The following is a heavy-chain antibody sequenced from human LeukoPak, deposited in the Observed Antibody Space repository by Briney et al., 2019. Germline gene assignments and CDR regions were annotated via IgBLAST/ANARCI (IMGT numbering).Heavy chain of an antibody. D-gene: IGHD2-15*01. CDR3: ARDSSGFDP. J-gene: IGHJ5*02. Sequence: SSETLSLTCNVYGGSISSSIYYWGWIRQPPGKGLEWIGTIYYSGSTYYNPSLKSRVTISVDTSKNQFSLELSSVTAADTAVYYCARDSSGFDPWGQGTLVTVSS. CDR2: IYYSGST. CDR1: GGSISSSIYY. V-gene: IGHV4-39*07.